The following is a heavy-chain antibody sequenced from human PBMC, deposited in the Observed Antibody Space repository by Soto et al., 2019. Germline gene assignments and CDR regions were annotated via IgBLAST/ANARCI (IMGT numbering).Heavy chain of an antibody. CDR2: IDNEGTGT. CDR3: TRLGDCHYFDS. V-gene: IGHV3-74*01. CDR1: GFSFSSYW. J-gene: IGHJ4*02. Sequence: EVQLVESGGGLVQPGGSLRLSCAASGFSFSSYWMHWVRQAPEKGLEWVSRIDNEGTGTSYADSVRGRFTFSGDNAKNTLYLQMSSLRPEDTAVYSCTRLGDCHYFDSCGRGTLFTVSS. D-gene: IGHD2-21*01.